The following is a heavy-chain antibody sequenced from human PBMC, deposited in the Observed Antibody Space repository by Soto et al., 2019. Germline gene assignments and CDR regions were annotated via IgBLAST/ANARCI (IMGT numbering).Heavy chain of an antibody. CDR2: IYYGGDT. CDR1: GGSISSSSYY. CDR3: ARLKAAVLDFDC. Sequence: SETLSLTCTVSGGSISSSSYYWGWIRQSPGKGLEWIGSIYYGGDTQYNPSLKSRVTISVDRSKNQFSLKLSSVTAADTAVYYCARLKAAVLDFDCWGQGTLVTVSS. D-gene: IGHD2-8*01. J-gene: IGHJ4*02. V-gene: IGHV4-39*01.